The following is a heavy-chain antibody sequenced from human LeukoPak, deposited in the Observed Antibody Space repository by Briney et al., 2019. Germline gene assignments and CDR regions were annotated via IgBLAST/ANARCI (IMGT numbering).Heavy chain of an antibody. CDR1: GGSISSYY. Sequence: PSETLSLTCTVSGGSISSYYWSWIRQPAGKGLEWIGRIYTSGSTNYNPSLKSRVTMSVDTSKNQFSLKLSSVTAADTAVYYCARSYGSGSYFYFDYWGQGTLVTVSS. J-gene: IGHJ4*02. V-gene: IGHV4-4*07. D-gene: IGHD3-10*01. CDR3: ARSYGSGSYFYFDY. CDR2: IYTSGST.